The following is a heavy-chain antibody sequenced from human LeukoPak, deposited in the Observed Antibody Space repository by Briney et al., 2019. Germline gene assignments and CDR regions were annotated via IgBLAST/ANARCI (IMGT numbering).Heavy chain of an antibody. CDR3: VRDLSSSSWYAVGMDV. CDR1: GYIFTSYG. D-gene: IGHD6-13*01. J-gene: IGHJ6*02. V-gene: IGHV1-18*01. Sequence: GASVKVSCKASGYIFTSYGITWVRQAPGQGLEWMGWISGYNGNTNYAQMLQGRVTMTTDTSTSTAYMELRSLRSDDTAVYYCVRDLSSSSWYAVGMDVWGQGTTVTVSS. CDR2: ISGYNGNT.